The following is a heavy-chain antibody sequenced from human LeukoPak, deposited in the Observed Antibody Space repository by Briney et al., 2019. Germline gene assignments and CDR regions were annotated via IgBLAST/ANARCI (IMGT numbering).Heavy chain of an antibody. V-gene: IGHV3-48*01. D-gene: IGHD5-18*01. CDR2: ILFSSSTI. J-gene: IGHJ4*02. CDR3: ARDGGYSYEFDY. CDR1: GFTFSSYS. Sequence: GGSLRLSCAASGFTFSSYSMNWVRQAPGRGLEWVSYILFSSSTIYYADSVKGRFTISRDNAKNSLYLQMNTLRAEDTAVYYCARDGGYSYEFDYWGQGTLVTVSS.